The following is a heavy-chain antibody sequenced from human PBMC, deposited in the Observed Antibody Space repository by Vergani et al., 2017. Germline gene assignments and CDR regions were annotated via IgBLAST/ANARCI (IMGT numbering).Heavy chain of an antibody. CDR2: INNNGGST. D-gene: IGHD2-2*01. CDR3: AKVCGSTSCPYGGGAFDV. CDR1: GFTFNSYA. J-gene: IGHJ3*01. V-gene: IGHV3-23*01. Sequence: QLLESGGGLIQPGGSLRLSCAASGFTFNSYAMTWVRQAPGKGLEWVSGINNNGGSTYYADSVKGRFTISRDNSKNTLFRQMTDLRAEDTATYYCAKVCGSTSCPYGGGAFDVWGHGTMVTVSS.